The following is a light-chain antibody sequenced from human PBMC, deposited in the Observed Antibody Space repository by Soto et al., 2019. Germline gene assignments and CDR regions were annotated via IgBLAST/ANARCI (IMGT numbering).Light chain of an antibody. J-gene: IGLJ2*01. V-gene: IGLV2-8*01. CDR2: EVT. CDR1: SRDVGDYNY. CDR3: TSYAGANTLV. Sequence: QSVLTQPPSASGSPGQSVTISCTGTSRDVGDYNYVSWYQQHPGKAPKLMIFEVTKRPSGVPDRFSGSKSANTASLTVSGLQAEDEADYFCTSYAGANTLVFGGGTKVTVL.